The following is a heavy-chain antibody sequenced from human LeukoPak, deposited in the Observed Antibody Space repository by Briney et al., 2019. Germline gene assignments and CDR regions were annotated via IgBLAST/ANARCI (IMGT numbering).Heavy chain of an antibody. J-gene: IGHJ4*02. CDR1: GSSIGRHY. CDR3: ARAKAAGSYDF. CDR2: THFSGSS. Sequence: SETLSLTCSVSGSSIGRHYWTWIRQPPGRGLEWIGYTHFSGSSNYNPSLKSRATTSLDRAKNQISLTLTSVTAADTAVYFCARAKAAGSYDFWGQGTLVTVSS. V-gene: IGHV4-59*11. D-gene: IGHD6-13*01.